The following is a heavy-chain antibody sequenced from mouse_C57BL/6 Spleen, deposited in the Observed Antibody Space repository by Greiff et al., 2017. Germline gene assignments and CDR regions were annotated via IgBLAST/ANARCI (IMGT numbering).Heavy chain of an antibody. D-gene: IGHD2-14*01. CDR2: INPYNGGT. Sequence: VQLQQSGPVLVKPGASVKMSCKASGYTFTDYYMNWVKQSHGKSLEWIGVINPYNGGTSYNQKFKGKATLTVDKSSSTAYMELNSLTSEDSAVYYCASRYGDYAMDYWGQGTSVTVSS. CDR1: GYTFTDYY. CDR3: ASRYGDYAMDY. J-gene: IGHJ4*01. V-gene: IGHV1-19*01.